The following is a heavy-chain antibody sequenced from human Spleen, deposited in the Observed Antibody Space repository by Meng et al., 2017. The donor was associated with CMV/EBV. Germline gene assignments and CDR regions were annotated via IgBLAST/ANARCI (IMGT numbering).Heavy chain of an antibody. Sequence: GESLKISCAASGFTVSSNYMSWVRQAPGKGLEWVSIIYSGGTTDYADSVKGRFTISRDNSKNTLYLQMNSLRAEDTAVYYCARVGSWSGYLFDYWGPGTLVTVSS. D-gene: IGHD3-3*01. CDR1: GFTVSSNY. J-gene: IGHJ4*02. CDR3: ARVGSWSGYLFDY. V-gene: IGHV3-66*02. CDR2: IYSGGTT.